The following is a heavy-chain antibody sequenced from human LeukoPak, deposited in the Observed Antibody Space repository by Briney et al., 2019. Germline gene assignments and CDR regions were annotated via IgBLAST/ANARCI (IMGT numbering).Heavy chain of an antibody. V-gene: IGHV5-51*01. J-gene: IGHJ3*02. CDR2: IYPGDSDT. CDR1: GYSFTSYW. CDR3: ARGDSSGWYPVDAFDI. Sequence: GESLMISCICFGYSFTSYWIGWVRPMPRKGLEWMGIIYPGDSDTRYSPSFQGQVTISAEKSIRTAYPQWSSLKASGTAMYYCARGDSSGWYPVDAFDIWGQGTMVTVSS. D-gene: IGHD6-19*01.